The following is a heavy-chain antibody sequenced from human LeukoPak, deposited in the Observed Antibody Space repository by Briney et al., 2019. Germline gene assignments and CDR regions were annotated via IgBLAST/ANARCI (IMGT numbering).Heavy chain of an antibody. V-gene: IGHV3-30-3*01. D-gene: IGHD2-2*02. Sequence: GGSLRLSCAASGFTFSSYAMHWVRQAPGKGLEWVAVISYDGSNKYYADSVKGRFTISRDNSKNTLYLQMNSLRAEDTAVYYCARDDCSSTSCYTGAYYYYYYMDVWGKGTTVTVSS. CDR1: GFTFSSYA. J-gene: IGHJ6*03. CDR3: ARDDCSSTSCYTGAYYYYYYMDV. CDR2: ISYDGSNK.